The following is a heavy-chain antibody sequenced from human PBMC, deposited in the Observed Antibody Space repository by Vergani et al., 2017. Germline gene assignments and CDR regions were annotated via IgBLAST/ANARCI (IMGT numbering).Heavy chain of an antibody. J-gene: IGHJ4*02. CDR1: GFTFSNAW. V-gene: IGHV3-15*01. CDR3: AKDDQSGDGCWSGYRYRSYYFDY. Sequence: EVELLESGGGLEKPGGSLRLSCAASGFTFSNAWMSWVRQAPGKGLEWVGRSKSKTDGGTTDYAAPVKGRFTISRDDSNNTMYLQMNSLRAEDTAVYYCAKDDQSGDGCWSGYRYRSYYFDYWGQGTLVTVSS. D-gene: IGHD3-3*01. CDR2: SKSKTDGGTT.